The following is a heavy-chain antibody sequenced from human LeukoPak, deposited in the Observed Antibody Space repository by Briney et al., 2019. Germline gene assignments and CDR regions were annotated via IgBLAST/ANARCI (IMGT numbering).Heavy chain of an antibody. D-gene: IGHD4-17*01. Sequence: SETLSLTCTVSGASIRSINYYWGWIRQPPGKGLEWIGSKYDSGTTYYNPSLKSRVTISVDTSKNQFTLNLSSVTAADTAVYYCARTSDDHGYRLGWLNNWFDSWGQGTQVTVSS. CDR1: GASIRSINYY. CDR2: KYDSGTT. J-gene: IGHJ5*01. CDR3: ARTSDDHGYRLGWLNNWFDS. V-gene: IGHV4-39*01.